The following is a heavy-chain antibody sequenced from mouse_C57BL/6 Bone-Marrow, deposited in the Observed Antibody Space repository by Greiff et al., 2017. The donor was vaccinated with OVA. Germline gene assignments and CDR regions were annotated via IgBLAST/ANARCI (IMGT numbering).Heavy chain of an antibody. Sequence: VQLQQSGTELVKPGASVKLSCKASGYTFTSYWMHWVKQRPGQGLEWIGNINPSNGGTNYNEKFKSKATLTVDKSSSTAYMQLSSLTSEDSAVYYCARGGGSSFWAMDYWGQGTSVTVSS. CDR1: GYTFTSYW. V-gene: IGHV1-53*01. CDR2: INPSNGGT. D-gene: IGHD1-1*01. J-gene: IGHJ4*01. CDR3: ARGGGSSFWAMDY.